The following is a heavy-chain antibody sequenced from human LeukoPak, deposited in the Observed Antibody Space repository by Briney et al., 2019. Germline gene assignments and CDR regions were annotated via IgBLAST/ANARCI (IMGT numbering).Heavy chain of an antibody. Sequence: SQTLSLTCTVSGGSISSGDYFWSWIRHHPGKGLEWIGYIFYSGSTYYNPSLKSRVTISVDTSKNQFSLKLTSVTAADTAVYYCTRDVPRSAGYPDNWGQGTLVTVSS. D-gene: IGHD2-15*01. J-gene: IGHJ4*02. V-gene: IGHV4-31*03. CDR3: TRDVPRSAGYPDN. CDR2: IFYSGST. CDR1: GGSISSGDYF.